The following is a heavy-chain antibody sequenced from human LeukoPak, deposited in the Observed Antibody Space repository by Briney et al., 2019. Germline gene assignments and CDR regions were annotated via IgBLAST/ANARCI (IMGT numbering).Heavy chain of an antibody. D-gene: IGHD3-3*01. CDR3: ARGGYDFWSGYYTRENYMDV. CDR2: INHSGST. V-gene: IGHV4-34*01. J-gene: IGHJ6*03. Sequence: PSETLSLTCAVYGGSFSGYYWSWIRQPPGKGLEWIGEINHSGSTNYNPSLKSRVTISVDTSKNQFSLKLSSVTAADTAVYYCARGGYDFWSGYYTRENYMDVWGKGTTVTVSS. CDR1: GGSFSGYY.